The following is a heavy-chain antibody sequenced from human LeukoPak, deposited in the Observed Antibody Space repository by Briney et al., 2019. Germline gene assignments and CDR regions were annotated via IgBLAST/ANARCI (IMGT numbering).Heavy chain of an antibody. J-gene: IGHJ4*02. CDR3: ARGDQHVEYSSSPFDY. Sequence: ASVKVSCKASGYTFTNYDINWVRQATGQGLEWMGWMNPNSGNTGYAQKFKGRATMTRNTSISTAYMELSSLRSEDTAVYYCARGDQHVEYSSSPFDYWGQGTLVTVSS. CDR1: GYTFTNYD. CDR2: MNPNSGNT. V-gene: IGHV1-8*01. D-gene: IGHD6-6*01.